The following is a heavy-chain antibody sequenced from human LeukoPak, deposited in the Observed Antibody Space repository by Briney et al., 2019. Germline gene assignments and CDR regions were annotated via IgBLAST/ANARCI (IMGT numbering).Heavy chain of an antibody. D-gene: IGHD3-10*01. V-gene: IGHV4-59*01. J-gene: IGHJ4*02. Sequence: SETLSLTCTVSGGSIGSYYWSWIRQPPGRGLEWIGYIHYSGSINSNPSLKSRVTISVDTSKNQFSLRLSSVTAADTAVYYCARYSGIYGHDYWGPGTLVCVSS. CDR3: ARYSGIYGHDY. CDR2: IHYSGSI. CDR1: GGSIGSYY.